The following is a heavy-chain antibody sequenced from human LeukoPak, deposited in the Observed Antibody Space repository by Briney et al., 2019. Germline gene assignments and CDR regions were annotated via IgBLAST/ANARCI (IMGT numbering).Heavy chain of an antibody. CDR1: GFTFSSYA. D-gene: IGHD3-22*01. Sequence: PGGSLRLSCAASGFTFSSYAMSWVRQAPGKGLEWVSALSGSGGSTYYADSVKGRFTISRDNSKNTLYLQMNSLRAEDTAVYYCAKFTDSSGYYPKKYFQHWGQGTLITVSS. J-gene: IGHJ1*01. CDR2: LSGSGGST. CDR3: AKFTDSSGYYPKKYFQH. V-gene: IGHV3-23*01.